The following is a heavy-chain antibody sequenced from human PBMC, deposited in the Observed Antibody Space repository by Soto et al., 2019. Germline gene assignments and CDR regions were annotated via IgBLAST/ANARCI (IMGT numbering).Heavy chain of an antibody. V-gene: IGHV3-23*01. Sequence: EVQLLESGGGLVQPGGSLRLSCAASGFTFSSYAMSWVRQAPGKGLEWVSAISGSGGSTYYADSVKGRFTISRDNSKNTLYLQMNSLRAEDTAVYYCARGVVYRQVAGGFDYWGQGTLVTVSS. CDR2: ISGSGGST. CDR1: GFTFSSYA. CDR3: ARGVVYRQVAGGFDY. J-gene: IGHJ4*02. D-gene: IGHD6-19*01.